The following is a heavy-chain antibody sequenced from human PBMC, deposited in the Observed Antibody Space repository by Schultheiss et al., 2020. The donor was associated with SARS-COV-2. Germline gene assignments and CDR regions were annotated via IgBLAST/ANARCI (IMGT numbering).Heavy chain of an antibody. CDR3: ARRNDDSSGPAFDY. D-gene: IGHD3-22*01. Sequence: SETLSLTCTVSGGSISSYYWSWIRQPPGKGLEWIGYIYYSGSTNYNPSLKSRVTMSVDTSKNQFSLKLSSVTAEDTAVYYCARRNDDSSGPAFDYWGQGTLVTVSS. V-gene: IGHV4-59*12. CDR2: IYYSGST. J-gene: IGHJ4*02. CDR1: GGSISSYY.